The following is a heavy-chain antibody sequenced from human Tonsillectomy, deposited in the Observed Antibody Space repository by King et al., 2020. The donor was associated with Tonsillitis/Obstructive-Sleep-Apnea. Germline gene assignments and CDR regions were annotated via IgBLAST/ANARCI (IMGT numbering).Heavy chain of an antibody. CDR1: GGSISSYY. Sequence: QVQLQESGPGLVKPSETLSLTCTVSGGSISSYYWSWIRQPPGKGLEWIGYIYYSGSTNYNPSLKSRVTISVDTSKNQFSLKLSSVTAAETAVYYCASGIAARNYYYMDVWGKGTTVTVSS. V-gene: IGHV4-59*01. D-gene: IGHD6-6*01. CDR3: ASGIAARNYYYMDV. CDR2: IYYSGST. J-gene: IGHJ6*03.